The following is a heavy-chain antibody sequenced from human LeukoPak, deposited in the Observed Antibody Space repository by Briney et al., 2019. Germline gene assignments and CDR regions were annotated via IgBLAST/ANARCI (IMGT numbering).Heavy chain of an antibody. CDR1: GFTFSGYA. Sequence: GGSLRLSCAASGFTFSGYAMNWVRQAPGKGLEWVLGVSGSGDNTYYADSVKGRFTISRDNSKNTLYLRMNSLRADDTAVYYCARWSRSCSSTSCLFDYWGQGTLVTVSS. D-gene: IGHD2-2*01. CDR3: ARWSRSCSSTSCLFDY. V-gene: IGHV3-23*01. J-gene: IGHJ4*02. CDR2: VSGSGDNT.